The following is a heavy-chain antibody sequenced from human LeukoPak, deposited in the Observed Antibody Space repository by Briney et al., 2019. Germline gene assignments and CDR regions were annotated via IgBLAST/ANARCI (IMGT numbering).Heavy chain of an antibody. CDR1: GFTFSSYG. CDR2: IWYDGSNK. CDR3: ARPYYDSSGYYYWGNAFDI. J-gene: IGHJ3*02. V-gene: IGHV3-33*01. D-gene: IGHD3-22*01. Sequence: QPGRSLRLSCAASGFTFSSYGMHWVRQAPGKGLEWVAVIWYDGSNKYYADSVKGRFTISRDNSKNTLYLQVNSLRAEDTAVYYCARPYYDSSGYYYWGNAFDIWGQGTMVTVSS.